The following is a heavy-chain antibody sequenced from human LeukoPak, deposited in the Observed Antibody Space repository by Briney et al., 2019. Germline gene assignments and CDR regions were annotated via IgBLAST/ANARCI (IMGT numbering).Heavy chain of an antibody. CDR2: IYSGGST. D-gene: IGHD6-19*01. CDR3: ARLAVAGPYFDY. J-gene: IGHJ4*02. Sequence: GGSLRLSCAASGFTVSSNYMSWVRQAPGKGLEWVSVIYSGGSTYYADSVKGRFTISRDNSKNTLYLQMNSLRAEETAVYYCARLAVAGPYFDYWGQGTLVTVSS. CDR1: GFTVSSNY. V-gene: IGHV3-53*01.